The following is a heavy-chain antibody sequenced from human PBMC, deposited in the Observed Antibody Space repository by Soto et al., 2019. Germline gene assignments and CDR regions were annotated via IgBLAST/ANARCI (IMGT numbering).Heavy chain of an antibody. Sequence: GGSLRLSCAASGFTVSSTYMSWVRQAPGKGLEWVSIIFSSGESFYADSVKGRFTISRDSSDNTVYLQMNSLKAEDTAVYYCARGGIGVVRTFDHWGQGTWVTVS. J-gene: IGHJ4*02. CDR2: IFSSGES. CDR3: ARGGIGVVRTFDH. V-gene: IGHV3-53*01. D-gene: IGHD2-21*01. CDR1: GFTVSSTY.